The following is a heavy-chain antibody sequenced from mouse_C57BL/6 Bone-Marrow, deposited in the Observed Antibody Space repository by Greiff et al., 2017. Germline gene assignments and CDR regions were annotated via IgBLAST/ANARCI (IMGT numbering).Heavy chain of an antibody. D-gene: IGHD1-1*01. CDR2: IDPNSGGT. J-gene: IGHJ1*03. V-gene: IGHV1-72*01. CDR3: ARYGSSYVWYFDV. CDR1: GYTFTSYW. Sequence: VKLQQPGAELVKPGASVKLSCKASGYTFTSYWMHWVKQRPGRGLEWIGRIDPNSGGTKYNEKFKSKATLTVDKPSSTAYMQLSSLTSEDSAVYYCARYGSSYVWYFDVWGTGTTVTVSS.